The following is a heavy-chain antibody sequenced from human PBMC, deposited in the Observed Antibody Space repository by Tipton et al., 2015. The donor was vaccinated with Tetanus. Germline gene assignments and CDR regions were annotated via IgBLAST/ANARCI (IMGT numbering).Heavy chain of an antibody. D-gene: IGHD3-10*01. V-gene: IGHV1-46*01. CDR2: INPSGGST. CDR1: GYTFTSYY. J-gene: IGHJ4*02. CDR3: ARAFQAQYYYGSGSYYNVFDY. Sequence: QLVQSGAEVKKPGSSVKVSCKASGYTFTSYYTHWVRQAPGQGLEWMGIINPSGGSTSYAQKFQGRVTMTRDTSTSTVYMELSSLRSEDTAVYYCARAFQAQYYYGSGSYYNVFDYWGQGTLVTVSS.